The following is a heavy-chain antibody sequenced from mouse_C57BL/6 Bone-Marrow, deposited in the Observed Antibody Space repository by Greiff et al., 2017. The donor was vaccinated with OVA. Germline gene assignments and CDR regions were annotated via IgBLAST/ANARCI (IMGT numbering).Heavy chain of an antibody. CDR2: ISSGSSTI. CDR1: GFTFSDYG. J-gene: IGHJ1*03. D-gene: IGHD1-1*01. V-gene: IGHV5-17*01. Sequence: EVKVEESGGGLVKPGGSLKLSCAASGFTFSDYGMHWVRQAPEKGLEWVAYISSGSSTIYYADTVKGRFTISRDNAKNTLFLHMTSLRSEDTAMDYCARGYYGSSYYWYFDVWGTGTTVTVSS. CDR3: ARGYYGSSYYWYFDV.